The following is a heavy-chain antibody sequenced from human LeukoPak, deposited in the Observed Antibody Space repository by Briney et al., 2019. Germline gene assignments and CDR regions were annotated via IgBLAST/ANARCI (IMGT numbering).Heavy chain of an antibody. D-gene: IGHD3-16*01. CDR1: GFTFSTYD. V-gene: IGHV3-13*04. Sequence: PGGSLRLSCAASGFTFSTYDMHWVRQATGKGLEWVSGIGTAGGTYYPGSVQGRFTISRENAKSFLYIQLNSLRAGDTAVYYCLRGKGWGRRRWFDYWGQGTLVTVSS. J-gene: IGHJ5*01. CDR3: LRGKGWGRRRWFDY. CDR2: IGTAGGT.